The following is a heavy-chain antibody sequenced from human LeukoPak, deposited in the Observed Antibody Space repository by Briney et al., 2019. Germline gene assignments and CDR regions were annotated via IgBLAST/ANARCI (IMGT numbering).Heavy chain of an antibody. D-gene: IGHD6-13*01. CDR3: ARVGGAAAGTFVDY. J-gene: IGHJ4*02. Sequence: GGSLRLSCAASGFTFDDYAMHWVRQAPGKGLEWVSGISWNSGSIGYADSVKGRFTISRDNAKNSLYLQMNSLRAEDTAVYYCARVGGAAAGTFVDYWGQGTLVTVSS. CDR2: ISWNSGSI. V-gene: IGHV3-9*01. CDR1: GFTFDDYA.